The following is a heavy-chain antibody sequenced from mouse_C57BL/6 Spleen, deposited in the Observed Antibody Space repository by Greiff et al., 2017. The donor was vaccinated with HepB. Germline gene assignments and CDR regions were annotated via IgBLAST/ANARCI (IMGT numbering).Heavy chain of an antibody. J-gene: IGHJ4*01. Sequence: QVQLQQSGPELVRPGASVKISCKAPGYTFTSHWMQWVRQRPGQGLEWIGEIFPGSGSTSSNEKFKGKATLTVDTSSSTAYMQLSSLTAEDSAVYVCARSSAVVATDDAMDYWGQGTSVTVSS. CDR3: ARSSAVVATDDAMDY. V-gene: IGHV1-56*01. CDR1: GYTFTSHW. CDR2: IFPGSGST. D-gene: IGHD1-1*01.